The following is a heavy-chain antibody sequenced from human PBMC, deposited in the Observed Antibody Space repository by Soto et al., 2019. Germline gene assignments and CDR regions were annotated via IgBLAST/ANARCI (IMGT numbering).Heavy chain of an antibody. V-gene: IGHV3-23*01. J-gene: IGHJ6*02. D-gene: IGHD4-17*01. CDR3: ARDQDDYGDSVLGDSYYYHSYGLDV. CDR1: GFTFSNYA. Sequence: QLLESGGGLVPPGGSLRLSCAASGFTFSNYAMSWVRQAPGKGLEWVAGISGSDGRTFHADPVKGRFTISRNNSRNTLYLQMSRLRAQDTAVYYCARDQDDYGDSVLGDSYYYHSYGLDVWGQGTTVTVSS. CDR2: ISGSDGRT.